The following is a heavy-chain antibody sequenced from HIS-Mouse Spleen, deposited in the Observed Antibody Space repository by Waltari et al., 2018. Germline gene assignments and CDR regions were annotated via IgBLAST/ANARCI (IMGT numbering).Heavy chain of an antibody. CDR1: GFTFSSYW. Sequence: EVQLVESGGGLVQPGGSLRLSCAASGFTFSSYWMHWVRQAPGKGLGLVSRINSDGSSKSYADSVKGRFTISRDNAKNTLYLQMNSLRAEDTAVYYCASPKPYYYYGMDVWGQGTTVTVSS. CDR3: ASPKPYYYYGMDV. CDR2: INSDGSSK. J-gene: IGHJ6*02. V-gene: IGHV3-74*01.